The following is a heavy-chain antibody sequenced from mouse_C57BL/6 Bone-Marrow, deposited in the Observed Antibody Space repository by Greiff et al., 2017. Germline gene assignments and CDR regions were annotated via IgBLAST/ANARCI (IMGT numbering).Heavy chain of an antibody. V-gene: IGHV1-80*01. J-gene: IGHJ1*03. Sequence: KPGKGLEWIGQIYPGEGDTNYNGKFKGKATLTADKSASTAYMQLSSLTPEDSAVYFCARSGSDWYFDVWGTGTTVTVSS. D-gene: IGHD4-1*01. CDR2: IYPGEGDT. CDR3: ARSGSDWYFDV.